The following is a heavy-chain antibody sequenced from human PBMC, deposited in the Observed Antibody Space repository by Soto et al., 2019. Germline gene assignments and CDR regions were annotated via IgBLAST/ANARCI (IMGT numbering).Heavy chain of an antibody. CDR1: GFTFDDYA. CDR2: ISWNSGSI. V-gene: IGHV3-9*01. D-gene: IGHD6-13*01. Sequence: EVQLVESGGGLVQPGRSLRLSCAASGFTFDDYAMHWVQQAPGKGPEWVSGISWNSGSIGYADSVKGRFTISRDNAKNSLYLQMNSLRAEDTALYYCAKDPTPDSIAAAGTPDYWGQGTLVTVSS. CDR3: AKDPTPDSIAAAGTPDY. J-gene: IGHJ4*02.